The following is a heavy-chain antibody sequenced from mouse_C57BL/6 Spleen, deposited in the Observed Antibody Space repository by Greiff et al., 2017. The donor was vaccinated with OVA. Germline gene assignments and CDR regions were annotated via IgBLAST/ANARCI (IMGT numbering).Heavy chain of an antibody. CDR2: IDPETGGT. Sequence: QVQLQQSGAELVRPGASVTLSCKASGYTFTDYEMHWVKQTPVHGLEWIGAIDPETGGTAYNQKFKGKAILTADKSSSTAYMELRSLTSEDSAVYYCTRSGTVVATRYFDVWGTGTTVTVSS. CDR3: TRSGTVVATRYFDV. V-gene: IGHV1-15*01. D-gene: IGHD1-1*01. CDR1: GYTFTDYE. J-gene: IGHJ1*03.